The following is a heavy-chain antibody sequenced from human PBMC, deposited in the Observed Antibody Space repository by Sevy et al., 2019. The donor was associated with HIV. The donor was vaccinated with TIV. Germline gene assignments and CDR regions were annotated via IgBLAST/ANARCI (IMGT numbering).Heavy chain of an antibody. CDR2: IKQDGSEK. V-gene: IGHV3-7*01. CDR1: GFIFDDYG. Sequence: GGSLRLSCVASGFIFDDYGMSWVRQTPGKGLEWVANIKQDGSEKYYVDSVKGPFTIPRDNAKNSLYLQMNSLRAEVTAVYYCARADYGSGRYYYYGMDVWGQGTTVTVSS. J-gene: IGHJ6*02. CDR3: ARADYGSGRYYYYGMDV. D-gene: IGHD3-10*01.